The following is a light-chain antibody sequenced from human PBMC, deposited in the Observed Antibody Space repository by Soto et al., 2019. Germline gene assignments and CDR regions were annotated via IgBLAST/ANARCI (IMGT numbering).Light chain of an antibody. V-gene: IGKV3-11*01. Sequence: EIVLTQSQATLSLSPGEKATLSCRASQSVNSFLAWYQQKPGQAPRLLIYDASNRATGVPARFGGSGSGTDFTLTISSLEPEDFAVYYCQQRSNWPLTFGGGTKVEIK. CDR1: QSVNSF. CDR2: DAS. J-gene: IGKJ4*01. CDR3: QQRSNWPLT.